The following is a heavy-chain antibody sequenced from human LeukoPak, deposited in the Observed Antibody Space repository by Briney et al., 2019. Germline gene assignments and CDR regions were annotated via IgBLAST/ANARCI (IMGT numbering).Heavy chain of an antibody. J-gene: IGHJ5*02. CDR1: GGSFSGYY. CDR2: INHRGST. D-gene: IGHD3-9*01. Sequence: SETLSLTCAAYGGSFSGYYWSWIRQPPGKGLEWIGEINHRGSTNYNPSLKSRVTISVDTSKNQFSLKLRSVTAAETAVYSCARGYFDWLYPVNWFDPWGQGTLVTVSS. CDR3: ARGYFDWLYPVNWFDP. V-gene: IGHV4-34*01.